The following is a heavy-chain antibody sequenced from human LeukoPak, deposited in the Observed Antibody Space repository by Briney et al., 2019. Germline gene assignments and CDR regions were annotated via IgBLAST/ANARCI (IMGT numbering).Heavy chain of an antibody. Sequence: PSETLSLTCTVSGGSVSRSYYWGWIRQPPGKGLEWIGSICSGGNICSNPSLESRVTISVDSSRSHFFLQLTSATAADTAVYFCARDGPWKSDYWGQGTLVTVSS. V-gene: IGHV4-39*02. CDR2: ICSGGNI. J-gene: IGHJ4*02. CDR1: GGSVSRSYY. D-gene: IGHD1-1*01. CDR3: ARDGPWKSDY.